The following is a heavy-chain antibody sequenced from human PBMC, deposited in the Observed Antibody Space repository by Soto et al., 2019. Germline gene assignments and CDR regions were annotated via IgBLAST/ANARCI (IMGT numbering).Heavy chain of an antibody. D-gene: IGHD6-13*01. CDR1: GFTFSSYG. J-gene: IGHJ6*02. CDR2: ISYDGSNK. Sequence: QVQLVESGEGVVQPGRSLRLSCAASGFTFSSYGMHWVRQAPGKGLEWVAVISYDGSNKYYADSVKGRLTISRDNSKNTLYLQMNSLRAEDTAVYYCAKDLTIAAFNIISYGMDVWGQGTTVTVSS. CDR3: AKDLTIAAFNIISYGMDV. V-gene: IGHV3-30*18.